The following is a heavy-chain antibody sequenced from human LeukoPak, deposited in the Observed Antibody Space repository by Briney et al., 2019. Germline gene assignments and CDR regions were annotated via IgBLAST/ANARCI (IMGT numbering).Heavy chain of an antibody. CDR2: IYHSGST. CDR1: GGSISSSNW. D-gene: IGHD4-17*01. J-gene: IGHJ5*02. CDR3: ARDAYGDLNWFDP. Sequence: SETLSLTCAVSGGSISSSNWWSWVRQPPGKGLEWIGEIYHSGSTNYNPSLKSRVTISVDKSKNQFSLKLSSVTAADTAVYYCARDAYGDLNWFDPWGQGTLVTVSS. V-gene: IGHV4-4*02.